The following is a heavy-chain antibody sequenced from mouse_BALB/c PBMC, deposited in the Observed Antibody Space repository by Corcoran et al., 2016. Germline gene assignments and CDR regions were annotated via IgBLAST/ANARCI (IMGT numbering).Heavy chain of an antibody. D-gene: IGHD3-2*01. V-gene: IGHV9-1*02. CDR3: ARSRDSSGYGAY. CDR1: GYTFTNYG. Sequence: QIQLVQSGPELKKPGETVKISCKASGYTFTNYGMNWVKQAPGKGLKWMGWINTYTGEPTYADDFKVRFAFSLETSASTAYLQINNLKNEDMATYFCARSRDSSGYGAYWGQGTLVTVSA. J-gene: IGHJ3*01. CDR2: INTYTGEP.